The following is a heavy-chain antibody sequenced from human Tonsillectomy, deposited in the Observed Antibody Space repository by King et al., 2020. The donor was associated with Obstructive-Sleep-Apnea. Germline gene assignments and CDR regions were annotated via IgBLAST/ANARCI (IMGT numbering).Heavy chain of an antibody. CDR2: ISWNSGYI. J-gene: IGHJ4*02. Sequence: VQLVESGGGLVQPGRSLRRSCAASGFSFDDYAMHWVRQAPGKGLEWVSGISWNSGYIGYADSVKGRFTISRDNAKNSLDLQMNSLRAEDTALYYCVKDGIGNFWGGAIVRYFDYWGQGTLVTVSS. D-gene: IGHD3-10*01. CDR1: GFSFDDYA. CDR3: VKDGIGNFWGGAIVRYFDY. V-gene: IGHV3-9*01.